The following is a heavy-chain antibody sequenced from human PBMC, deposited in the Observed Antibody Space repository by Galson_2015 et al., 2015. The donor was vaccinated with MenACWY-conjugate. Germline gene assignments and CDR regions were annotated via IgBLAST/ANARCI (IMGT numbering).Heavy chain of an antibody. J-gene: IGHJ5*02. V-gene: IGHV3-53*01. CDR1: GFTVSANC. D-gene: IGHD1-26*01. Sequence: SLRLSCAASGFTVSANCMSWVRQAPGKGLEWVSIICSGTTTYYADSVKGRFTISGDNSKNTVYLQMNSLRADDTAMHYCARSRVGYGERWLDPWGQGTLVTVSS. CDR3: ARSRVGYGERWLDP. CDR2: ICSGTTT.